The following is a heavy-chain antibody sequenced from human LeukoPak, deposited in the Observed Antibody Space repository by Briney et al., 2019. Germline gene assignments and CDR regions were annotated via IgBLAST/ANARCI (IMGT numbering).Heavy chain of an antibody. J-gene: IGHJ4*02. CDR2: INKDGSET. D-gene: IGHD3-22*01. CDR3: ASRRDSGVYPFDY. V-gene: IGHV3-7*01. Sequence: GGSLRLSCAASGFTFSGYWMSWVRQAPGKGLEWVGNINKDGSETNYVDSVKGRFTISRDNAKNSLYLRMNSLRAEDTAVYYCASRRDSGVYPFDYWGQGTLVTVSS. CDR1: GFTFSGYW.